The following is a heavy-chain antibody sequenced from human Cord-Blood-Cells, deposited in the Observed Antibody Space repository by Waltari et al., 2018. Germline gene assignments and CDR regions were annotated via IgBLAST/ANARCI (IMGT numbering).Heavy chain of an antibody. D-gene: IGHD3-10*01. Sequence: QVQLQQWGAGLLKPSETLSLTCAVYGGSFSGYYWSWIRQPPGKGLEWIGEINQRGSTNYNPSRKSRVTIAVDTSKNQFSLKLSSVTAAETAVYYCARGHTMVRGVKGSNWFDPWGQGTLVTVSS. CDR3: ARGHTMVRGVKGSNWFDP. V-gene: IGHV4-34*01. CDR1: GGSFSGYY. J-gene: IGHJ5*02. CDR2: INQRGST.